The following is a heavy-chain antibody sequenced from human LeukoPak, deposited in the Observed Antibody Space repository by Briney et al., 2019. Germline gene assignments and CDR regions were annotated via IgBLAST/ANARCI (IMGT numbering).Heavy chain of an antibody. CDR1: GFTFSSYG. CDR3: ARDGRGYSYGPFDY. CDR2: IRYDGSNK. V-gene: IGHV3-30*02. D-gene: IGHD5-18*01. Sequence: GGSLRLSCAASGFTFSSYGMHWVRQAPGKGLEWVAFIRYDGSNKYYADSVKGRFTISRDNSKNTLYLQMNSLRAEDTAVYYCARDGRGYSYGPFDYWGQGTLVTVSS. J-gene: IGHJ4*02.